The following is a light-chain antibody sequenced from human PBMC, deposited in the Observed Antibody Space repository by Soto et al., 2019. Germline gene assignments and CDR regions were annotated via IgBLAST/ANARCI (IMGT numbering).Light chain of an antibody. V-gene: IGLV2-14*03. CDR2: DVT. CDR1: SSDIGGYKS. J-gene: IGLJ3*02. Sequence: QSALTQPASVSGSPGQSITISCTGTSSDIGGYKSVSWYQQHPGKAPKLIIYDVTNRPSGISHRFSGSRSGNTASLPVFGLQADDEAHYYCSSYTLSDTLLFGGGTKLTVL. CDR3: SSYTLSDTLL.